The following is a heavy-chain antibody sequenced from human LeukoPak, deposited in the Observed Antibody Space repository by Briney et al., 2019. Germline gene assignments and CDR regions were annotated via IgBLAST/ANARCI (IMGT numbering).Heavy chain of an antibody. V-gene: IGHV4-59*01. CDR1: GGSISSYY. CDR2: IYYSGST. J-gene: IGHJ6*03. D-gene: IGHD6-13*01. Sequence: PSETLSLTCTVSGGSISSYYWSWIRQPPGKGLEWIGYIYYSGSTNYNPSLKSRVTISVDTSKNQFSLKLSSVTAADTAVYYCARETGSSWYFDYYYYMDVWGKGTTVTVSS. CDR3: ARETGSSWYFDYYYYMDV.